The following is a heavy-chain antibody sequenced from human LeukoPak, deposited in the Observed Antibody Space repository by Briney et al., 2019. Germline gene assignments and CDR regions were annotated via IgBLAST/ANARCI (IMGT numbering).Heavy chain of an antibody. V-gene: IGHV3-43*01. CDR2: ITWDGGST. CDR3: TRDLMDYDVSTGLHHYYMDV. D-gene: IGHD3-9*01. Sequence: GGSLRLSCAASGFNFEAYTMHWVRQAPGKGLEWVSLITWDGGSTYYADSVNGRFTISRDNAKNTLYLQMNTLRVEDTAVYYCTRDLMDYDVSTGLHHYYMDVWGQGTTVTVSS. CDR1: GFNFEAYT. J-gene: IGHJ6*02.